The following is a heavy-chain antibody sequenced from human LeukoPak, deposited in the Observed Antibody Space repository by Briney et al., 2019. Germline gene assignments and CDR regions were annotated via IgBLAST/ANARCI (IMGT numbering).Heavy chain of an antibody. Sequence: SETLSLTCAVYSGSFSGYYWSWIRQPPGKGLEWIGEINHSGSTNYNPSLKSRVTISVDTSKNQFSLKLSSVTAADTAVYYCARKDYPYNWFDPWGQGTLVTVSS. CDR2: INHSGST. CDR1: SGSFSGYY. V-gene: IGHV4-34*01. J-gene: IGHJ5*02. D-gene: IGHD4-11*01. CDR3: ARKDYPYNWFDP.